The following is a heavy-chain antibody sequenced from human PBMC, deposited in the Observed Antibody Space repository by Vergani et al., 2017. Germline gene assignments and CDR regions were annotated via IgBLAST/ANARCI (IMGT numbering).Heavy chain of an antibody. CDR2: MNPNSGNT. V-gene: IGHV1-8*01. Sequence: QVQLVQSGAEVKKPGASVKVSCKASGYTFTSYDINWVRQATGQGLEWMGWMNPNSGNTGYAQKLQGRVTMTRNTSISTAYMELSSLRAEDTAVYYCARESAAADDAFDIWGQGTMVTVSS. CDR1: GYTFTSYD. D-gene: IGHD6-25*01. J-gene: IGHJ3*02. CDR3: ARESAAADDAFDI.